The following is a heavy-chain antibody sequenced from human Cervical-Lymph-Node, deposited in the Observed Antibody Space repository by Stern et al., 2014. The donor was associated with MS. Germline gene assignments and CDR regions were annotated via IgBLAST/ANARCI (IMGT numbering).Heavy chain of an antibody. CDR1: GFTFSSYG. Sequence: VQLLESGGGVVQPGKSLRLSCAASGFTFSSYGMHWVRQAPGKGLEWVAGISYDGSHEYAADSVKGRFTISRDNPKSVLYLQLNDLRPEDTAVYYCAKDRVTFLEWLSYFDFWGQGTLVTVSP. CDR2: ISYDGSHE. CDR3: AKDRVTFLEWLSYFDF. J-gene: IGHJ4*02. D-gene: IGHD3-3*01. V-gene: IGHV3-30*18.